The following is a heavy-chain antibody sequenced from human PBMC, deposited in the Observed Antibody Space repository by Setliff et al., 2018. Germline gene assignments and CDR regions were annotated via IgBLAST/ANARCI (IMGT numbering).Heavy chain of an antibody. D-gene: IGHD2-2*02. J-gene: IGHJ6*02. V-gene: IGHV4-34*01. Sequence: SETLSLTCAVYGGPFSSYYWSWIRQPPGKGLEWIGEVNHSGSTNYNPSLKSRVTISVDTSKNQFSLKLSSVTAADTAVYYCARDRQYCSSPTCYSSYFYYYGMDVWGQGTTVTVSS. CDR1: GGPFSSYY. CDR2: VNHSGST. CDR3: ARDRQYCSSPTCYSSYFYYYGMDV.